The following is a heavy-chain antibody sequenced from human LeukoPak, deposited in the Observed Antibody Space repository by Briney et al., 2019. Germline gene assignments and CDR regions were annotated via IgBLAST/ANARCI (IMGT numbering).Heavy chain of an antibody. CDR2: ISGSGGST. D-gene: IGHD3-10*01. CDR3: AKAPHELLWFGEVLFDP. Sequence: GGSLRLSCAASGFTFSSYAMSWVRQAPGRGLEWVSAISGSGGSTYYADSVKGRFTISRENSKNTLYLQMNSLRAEDTAVYYCAKAPHELLWFGEVLFDPWGQGTLVTVSS. J-gene: IGHJ5*02. CDR1: GFTFSSYA. V-gene: IGHV3-23*01.